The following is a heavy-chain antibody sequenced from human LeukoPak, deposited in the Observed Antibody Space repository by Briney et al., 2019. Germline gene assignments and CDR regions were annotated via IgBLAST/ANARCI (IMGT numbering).Heavy chain of an antibody. D-gene: IGHD2-21*01. CDR3: AKAHIDGDDYYYFDY. V-gene: IGHV3-23*01. CDR1: GFTFSSYA. CDR2: IKGSGGNT. Sequence: PGGSLRLSCAASGFTFSSYAMSWVRQAPGKGLEWVSDIKGSGGNTYYADSVKGRFTISRDNSKNKLYLQMNSLRAEDTALYYCAKAHIDGDDYYYFDYWGQGTLVSVSS. J-gene: IGHJ4*02.